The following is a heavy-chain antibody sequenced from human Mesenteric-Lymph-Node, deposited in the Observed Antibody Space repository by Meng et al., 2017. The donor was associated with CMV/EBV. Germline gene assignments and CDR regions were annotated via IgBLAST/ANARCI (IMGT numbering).Heavy chain of an antibody. CDR3: ARDALGDFAFDI. Sequence: SETLSLTCDVYGGSFDIYYWSWIRQAPGKGLEWIGSIYYSGSTYYNPSLKSRVTISVDTSKNQFSLKLSSVTAADTAVYYCARDALGDFAFDIWGQGTMVTVSS. J-gene: IGHJ3*02. V-gene: IGHV4-34*01. CDR1: GGSFDIYY. CDR2: IYYSGST. D-gene: IGHD2-2*01.